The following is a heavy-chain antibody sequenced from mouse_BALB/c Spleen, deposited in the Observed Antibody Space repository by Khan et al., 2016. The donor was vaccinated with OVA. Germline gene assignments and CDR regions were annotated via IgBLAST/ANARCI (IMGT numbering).Heavy chain of an antibody. D-gene: IGHD1-1*01. CDR3: SRDVYYEAYFDY. CDR1: GFTFNNYG. Sequence: EVELVESGGGLVQPGGSLKLSCAASGFTFNNYGMSWVRQTPDKRLELVATINSNGGSTYFPDSVKGRFTISRDNAKNTLYLQMSSLKSEDTSMYYCSRDVYYEAYFDYWGQGTTLTVSS. CDR2: INSNGGST. J-gene: IGHJ2*01. V-gene: IGHV5-6-3*01.